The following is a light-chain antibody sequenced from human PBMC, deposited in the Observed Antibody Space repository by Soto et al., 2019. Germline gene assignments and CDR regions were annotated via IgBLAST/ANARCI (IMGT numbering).Light chain of an antibody. CDR3: VAWDDRRKGPA. CDR2: GSD. Sequence: QSVLTQPPSASGTPGQRVTISCSGGSSNIGGNSVNWYRQLPGTAPKLLMYGSDQRPSGVPDRFSGSKSGTSASLAISGLQSEDEADYYCVAWDDRRKGPAFGGGTKLTVL. CDR1: SSNIGGNS. V-gene: IGLV1-44*01. J-gene: IGLJ2*01.